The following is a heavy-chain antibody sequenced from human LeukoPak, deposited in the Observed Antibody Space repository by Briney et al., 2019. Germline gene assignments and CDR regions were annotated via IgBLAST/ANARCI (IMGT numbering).Heavy chain of an antibody. J-gene: IGHJ5*02. V-gene: IGHV4-31*03. Sequence: SETLSLTCTVSGVSITSGGYYWGWLRQQPGKGLEWIGNLHYSGNTYYNPSLKSRATISVDTSKNQLSLKLSSVTAADTAVYYCAREDGTTHNWFDLWGQGTLVTVSS. D-gene: IGHD1-1*01. CDR3: AREDGTTHNWFDL. CDR2: LHYSGNT. CDR1: GVSITSGGYY.